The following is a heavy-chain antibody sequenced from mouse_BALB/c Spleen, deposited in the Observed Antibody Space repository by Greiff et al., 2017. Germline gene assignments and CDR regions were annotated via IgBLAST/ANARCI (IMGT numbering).Heavy chain of an antibody. CDR1: GFNIKDTY. Sequence: VQLQQSGAELVKPGASVKLSCTASGFNIKDTYMHWVKQRPEQGLEWIGRIDPANGNTKYDPKFQCKATITADTSSNTAYLQLSSLTSEDTAVYYCARGLIYYGYDEVGMDYWGQGTSVTVSS. D-gene: IGHD2-2*01. J-gene: IGHJ4*01. CDR3: ARGLIYYGYDEVGMDY. V-gene: IGHV14-3*02. CDR2: IDPANGNT.